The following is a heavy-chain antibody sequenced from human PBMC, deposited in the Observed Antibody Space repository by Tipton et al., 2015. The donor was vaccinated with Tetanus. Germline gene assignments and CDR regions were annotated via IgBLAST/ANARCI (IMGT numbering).Heavy chain of an antibody. V-gene: IGHV1-69*01. D-gene: IGHD6-13*01. J-gene: IGHJ4*02. CDR3: ARGEAAGMQGFGY. CDR1: GGTFSTFP. Sequence: QSGPEVKKPGPSVKVSCKFSGGTFSTFPINWVRQAPGQGLEWMGQIIPVFGTPNYAHNFQGRVTITADESTSTAYLEVNSLRSEDTAVYYCARGEAAGMQGFGYWGQGTQVTVSS. CDR2: IIPVFGTP.